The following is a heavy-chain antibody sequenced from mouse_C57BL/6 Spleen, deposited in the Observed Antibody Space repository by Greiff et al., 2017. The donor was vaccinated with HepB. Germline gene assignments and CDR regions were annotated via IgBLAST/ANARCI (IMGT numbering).Heavy chain of an antibody. V-gene: IGHV5-9-1*02. CDR2: ISSGGDYI. CDR1: GFTFSSYA. Sequence: EVHLVESGEGLVKPGGSLKLSCAASGFTFSSYAMSWVRQTPEKRLEWVAYISSGGDYIYYADTVKGRFTISRDNARNTLYLQMSSLKSEDTAMYYCTRVPYDYDYFDYWGQGTTLTVSS. D-gene: IGHD2-4*01. CDR3: TRVPYDYDYFDY. J-gene: IGHJ2*01.